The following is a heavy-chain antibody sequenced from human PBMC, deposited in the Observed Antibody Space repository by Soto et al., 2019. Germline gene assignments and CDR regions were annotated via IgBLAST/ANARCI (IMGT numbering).Heavy chain of an antibody. CDR2: FDPEDGET. Sequence: ASVKVSCKVSGYTLTELSMHWVRQAPGKGLEWMGGFDPEDGETIYAQKFQGRVTMTEVTSTVTAYMELSRLRSEDTAVYYCATDETVGAIKMAFDIWGQGTMVTVSS. J-gene: IGHJ3*02. D-gene: IGHD1-26*01. V-gene: IGHV1-24*01. CDR1: GYTLTELS. CDR3: ATDETVGAIKMAFDI.